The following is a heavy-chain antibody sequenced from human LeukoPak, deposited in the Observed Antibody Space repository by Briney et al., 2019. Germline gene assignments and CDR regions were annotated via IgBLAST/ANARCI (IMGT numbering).Heavy chain of an antibody. V-gene: IGHV4-59*12. Sequence: SETLSLTCTVSGGSISSYYWSWIRQPPGKGLEWIGYIYYSGSTNYNPSLKSRVTISVDTSKNQFSLKLSSVTAADTAVYYCARDRVEVWFGELHNWFDPWGQGTLVTVSS. CDR2: IYYSGST. J-gene: IGHJ5*02. CDR1: GGSISSYY. CDR3: ARDRVEVWFGELHNWFDP. D-gene: IGHD3-10*01.